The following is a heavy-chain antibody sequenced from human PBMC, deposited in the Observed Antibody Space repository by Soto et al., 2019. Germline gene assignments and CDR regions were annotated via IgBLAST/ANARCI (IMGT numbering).Heavy chain of an antibody. CDR3: ARGFWGYFGY. J-gene: IGHJ4*02. Sequence: QVQLQESGPGLVKPSETLSLTCTVSGGSISSYYWSWIRQPPGKGLEWIGYIYYSGRTNYNPSHESRVTISVDTSKHRFSLELSCVTAADTAVYYCARGFWGYFGYWGQGTLVTVSS. V-gene: IGHV4-59*01. CDR2: IYYSGRT. CDR1: GGSISSYY. D-gene: IGHD3-16*01.